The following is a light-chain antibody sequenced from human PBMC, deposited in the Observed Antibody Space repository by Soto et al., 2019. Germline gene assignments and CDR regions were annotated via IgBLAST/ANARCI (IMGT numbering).Light chain of an antibody. CDR3: QQFAKSST. J-gene: IGKJ1*01. CDR1: HNIERW. V-gene: IGKV1-5*01. CDR2: DAT. Sequence: IQMTQSPSTLSASVGDRVTITCRASHNIERWMAWYQQKRGRAPSLLIFDATTLHSGVPSRFSGGESGTEFTLTINGLQPDDFATYYCQQFAKSSTFGQGTKVDIK.